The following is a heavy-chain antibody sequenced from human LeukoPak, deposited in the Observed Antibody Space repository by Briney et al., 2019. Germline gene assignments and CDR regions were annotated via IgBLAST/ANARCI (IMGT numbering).Heavy chain of an antibody. CDR1: GGSFSGYY. Sequence: PSETLSLTCAVFGGSFSGYYWTWIRQSPGKGLEWIGEINHSGSTNYNPSLKSRVTISVDTSKNQFSLKLSSVTAADTAVYYCARGPTNDYGGNSGAHAFDIWGQGTMVTVSS. CDR3: ARGPTNDYGGNSGAHAFDI. V-gene: IGHV4-34*01. CDR2: INHSGST. J-gene: IGHJ3*02. D-gene: IGHD4-23*01.